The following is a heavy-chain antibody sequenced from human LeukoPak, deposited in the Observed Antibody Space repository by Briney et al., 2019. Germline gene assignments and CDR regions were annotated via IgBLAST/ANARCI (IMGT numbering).Heavy chain of an antibody. Sequence: ASVKVSCKAYGYTFTSYGLTWVRQAPGQGLEWMGWISAYNGHTKYPQKLQGRVTMTTDTSTSTAYMELRSLRSDDTAVYYCAREELLWFHSIDYWGQGTLVTVSS. CDR2: ISAYNGHT. CDR1: GYTFTSYG. V-gene: IGHV1-18*01. D-gene: IGHD3-10*01. J-gene: IGHJ4*02. CDR3: AREELLWFHSIDY.